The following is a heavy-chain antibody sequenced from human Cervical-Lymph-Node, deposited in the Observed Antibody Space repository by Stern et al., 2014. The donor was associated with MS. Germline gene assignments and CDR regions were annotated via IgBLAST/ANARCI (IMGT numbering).Heavy chain of an antibody. J-gene: IGHJ6*02. CDR1: EFTFSDYS. Sequence: QVQLVQSGGGVVKPGGSLRLSCAASEFTFSDYSLSWIRQAPGKGLEWVSYILGSGTTIYYAASVKGRFTISRDNAKNSLYLQMNSLRAEDTAVYYCARFYDFGSGGMDVWGQGTAVTVSS. D-gene: IGHD3-3*01. V-gene: IGHV3-11*01. CDR2: ILGSGTTI. CDR3: ARFYDFGSGGMDV.